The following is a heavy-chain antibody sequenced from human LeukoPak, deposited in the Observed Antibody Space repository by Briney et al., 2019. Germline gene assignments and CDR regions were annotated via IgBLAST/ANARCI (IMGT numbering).Heavy chain of an antibody. CDR3: AKGSGHYYYYMDV. Sequence: GGSLRLSCAASGFTFSSYTMSWVREAPGKGLEWVAFILYDGSNKYYADSVKGRFTISRDNSKNTLYLQMNSLRAEDTAVYYCAKGSGHYYYYMDVWGKGTTVTVSS. J-gene: IGHJ6*03. CDR1: GFTFSSYT. CDR2: ILYDGSNK. D-gene: IGHD3-10*01. V-gene: IGHV3-30*02.